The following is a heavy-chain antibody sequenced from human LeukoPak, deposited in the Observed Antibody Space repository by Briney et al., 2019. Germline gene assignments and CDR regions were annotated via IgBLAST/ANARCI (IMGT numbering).Heavy chain of an antibody. CDR3: AKDIFTMVRGVVDY. CDR2: ISWNSGSI. Sequence: GGSLRLSCAASGFTFSNYAMHWVRQAPGKGLEWVSGISWNSGSIGYADSVKGRFTISRDNAKNSLYLQMNSLRAEDTALYYCAKDIFTMVRGVVDYWGQGTLVTVSS. V-gene: IGHV3-9*01. CDR1: GFTFSNYA. D-gene: IGHD3-10*01. J-gene: IGHJ4*02.